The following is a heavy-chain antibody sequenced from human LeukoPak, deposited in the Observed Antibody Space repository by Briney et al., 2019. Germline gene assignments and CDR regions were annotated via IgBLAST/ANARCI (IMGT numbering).Heavy chain of an antibody. CDR2: IIPIVGLA. V-gene: IGHV1-69*04. CDR1: GGTFIIDA. Sequence: SVTVSFKASGGTFIIDAINWVRQAPGQGLEWMGRIIPIVGLASYAQKFQGRLTITADRVTSTAYMEVSSLRSEDTAVYYCARDNGDDPRGHAKMPLDYWGRGTLVTVSS. D-gene: IGHD4-17*01. J-gene: IGHJ4*02. CDR3: ARDNGDDPRGHAKMPLDY.